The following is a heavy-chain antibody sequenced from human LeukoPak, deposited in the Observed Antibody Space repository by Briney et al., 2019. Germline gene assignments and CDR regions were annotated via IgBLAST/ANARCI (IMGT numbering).Heavy chain of an antibody. D-gene: IGHD2-15*01. J-gene: IGHJ4*02. CDR2: ISGSGGST. CDR3: AGSYYLLRFVY. V-gene: IGHV3-23*01. Sequence: GGSLRLSCAASGFTFSSYAMSWVRQAPGKGLEWVSAISGSGGSTYYADSVKGRFTISRDNSKNTLYLQMNSLRAEDTAVYYCAGSYYLLRFVYCGQGTLVTVSS. CDR1: GFTFSSYA.